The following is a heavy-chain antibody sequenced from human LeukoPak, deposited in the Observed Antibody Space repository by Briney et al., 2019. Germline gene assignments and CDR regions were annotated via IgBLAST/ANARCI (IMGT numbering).Heavy chain of an antibody. CDR3: AREDLNVAAAAKWFDP. CDR1: GYTFTSYG. D-gene: IGHD6-13*01. J-gene: IGHJ5*02. CDR2: IIPIFGTP. Sequence: SVKVSCKASGYTFTSYGISWVRQAPGQGLEWMGGIIPIFGTPNYAQKFQGRVTITTDDSTSTAYMELNSLRSEDTAVYYCAREDLNVAAAAKWFDPWGQGTLVTVSS. V-gene: IGHV1-69*05.